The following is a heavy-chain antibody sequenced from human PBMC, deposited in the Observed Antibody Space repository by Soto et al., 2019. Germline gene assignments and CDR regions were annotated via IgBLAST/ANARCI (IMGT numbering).Heavy chain of an antibody. J-gene: IGHJ4*02. Sequence: GGSLRLSCAAPGFTFSTNAMSWVRQAPGKGLEWVSVISDSGGGTYYADSVKGRFTIYRDNSKNTLYLQMNSLRAEDTAVYYCAKGDYIFDYWGQGTLVTVSA. CDR1: GFTFSTNA. D-gene: IGHD3-16*01. CDR3: AKGDYIFDY. V-gene: IGHV3-23*01. CDR2: ISDSGGGT.